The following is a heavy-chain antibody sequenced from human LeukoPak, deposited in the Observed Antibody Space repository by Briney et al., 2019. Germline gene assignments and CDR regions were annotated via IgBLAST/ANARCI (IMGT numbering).Heavy chain of an antibody. V-gene: IGHV3-7*01. J-gene: IGHJ4*02. Sequence: PGGSLRLSCAVSGFSFSNFWMSWVRQAPGRGLEWVANIHPEGNEKYHVESVKGRFTISRDNTKNLLFLQMNGLRAEDTALYYCAKPIVGAAFDYWGQGTLVTVSS. CDR3: AKPIVGAAFDY. CDR2: IHPEGNEK. D-gene: IGHD1-26*01. CDR1: GFSFSNFW.